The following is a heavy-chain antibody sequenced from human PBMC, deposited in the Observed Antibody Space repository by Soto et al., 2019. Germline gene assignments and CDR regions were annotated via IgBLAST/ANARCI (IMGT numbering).Heavy chain of an antibody. CDR2: ISSGASVS. J-gene: IGHJ4*02. CDR3: ARSRIDF. Sequence: PGWSLRLSCAASVFSLIDYELHWVRQAPGKGLEWVSHISSGASVSYYADSVKGRFTISRDNSKNSLYLQMNSLRVEDTAFYYCARSRIDFWGRGTLVTVSS. CDR1: VFSLIDYE. V-gene: IGHV3-48*03.